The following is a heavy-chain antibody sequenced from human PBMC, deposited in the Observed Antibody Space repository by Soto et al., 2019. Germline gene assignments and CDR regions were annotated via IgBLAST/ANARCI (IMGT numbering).Heavy chain of an antibody. CDR1: GFTVDDYA. Sequence: EVQLVEAGGGLVQPGRSLRLSCAASGFTVDDYAMHWVRQAPGKGLEWVSGMNWNSGSIGYADSVKGRFTISRDNAKNSLYLQMNSLRTEDTALYYCAKEKGFGGVRKGMDVWGQGTTVTVSS. CDR2: MNWNSGSI. V-gene: IGHV3-9*01. CDR3: AKEKGFGGVRKGMDV. D-gene: IGHD3-16*01. J-gene: IGHJ6*02.